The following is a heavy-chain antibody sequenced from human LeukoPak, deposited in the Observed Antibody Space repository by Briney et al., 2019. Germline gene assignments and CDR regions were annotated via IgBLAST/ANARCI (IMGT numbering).Heavy chain of an antibody. V-gene: IGHV3-23*01. J-gene: IGHJ4*02. Sequence: PGGSLRLSCAASGFTFSSYAMSWVRQAPGKGLEWVSGISGSGGSTYYADSVKGRFTISRDNAKNSLYLQMNSLRAEDTAVYYCARRRDFIDYWGQGTLVTVSS. CDR1: GFTFSSYA. CDR3: ARRRDFIDY. D-gene: IGHD3/OR15-3a*01. CDR2: ISGSGGST.